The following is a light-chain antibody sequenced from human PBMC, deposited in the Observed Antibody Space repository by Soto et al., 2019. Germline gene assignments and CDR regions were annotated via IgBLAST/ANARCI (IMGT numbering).Light chain of an antibody. CDR1: ESISGW. J-gene: IGKJ1*01. CDR2: KAS. V-gene: IGKV1-5*03. CDR3: QRYNSYPRT. Sequence: DIQMTQSPSTLSASVGDRVTITCRASESISGWLAWYQQKPGKAPKLVIFKASTLESGVPSRFSGSGSGTEFTLSISSLQPDDFATYYCQRYNSYPRTFGQGTKVEIK.